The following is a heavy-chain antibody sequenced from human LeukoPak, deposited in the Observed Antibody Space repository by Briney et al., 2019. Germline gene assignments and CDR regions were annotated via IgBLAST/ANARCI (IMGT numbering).Heavy chain of an antibody. CDR2: ISSSGSTI. V-gene: IGHV3-48*03. J-gene: IGHJ4*02. CDR1: GFTFSSYE. CDR3: AKSGYNRFDY. Sequence: GGSLRLSCAASGFTFSSYEMNWVRQAPGKGLEWVSYISSSGSTIYYADSVKGRFTISRDNAKNTLYLQMNSLRADDTAVYYCAKSGYNRFDYWGQGTLVTVSS. D-gene: IGHD5-24*01.